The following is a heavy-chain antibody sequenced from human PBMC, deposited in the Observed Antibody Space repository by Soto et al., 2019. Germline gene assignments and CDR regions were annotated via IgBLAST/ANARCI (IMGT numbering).Heavy chain of an antibody. Sequence: SETLSLTCAVYGGSFSGYYWSWIRQPPGKGLEWIGEINHSGSTNYNPSLKSRVTISVDTSKNQFSLKLSSVTAAGTAVYYCARGPYTSVIVVVRYYYGMDVWGQGTTVTVSS. CDR2: INHSGST. V-gene: IGHV4-34*01. D-gene: IGHD3-22*01. CDR3: ARGPYTSVIVVVRYYYGMDV. J-gene: IGHJ6*02. CDR1: GGSFSGYY.